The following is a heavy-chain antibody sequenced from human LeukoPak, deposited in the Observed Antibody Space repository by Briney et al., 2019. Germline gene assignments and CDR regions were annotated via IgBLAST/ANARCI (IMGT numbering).Heavy chain of an antibody. CDR2: IDYSGST. D-gene: IGHD4-23*01. V-gene: IGHV4-59*08. J-gene: IGHJ1*01. CDR1: GGSISTYY. Sequence: SVTLSLTCTVSGGSISTYYWNWFRQPPGKGLEWTAYIDYSGSTNYNPSLKSRVTISVDTSKNQFSLKLSSVTAADTAVYYCARRDYGGNSGYFHHWGQGTLVTVSS. CDR3: ARRDYGGNSGYFHH.